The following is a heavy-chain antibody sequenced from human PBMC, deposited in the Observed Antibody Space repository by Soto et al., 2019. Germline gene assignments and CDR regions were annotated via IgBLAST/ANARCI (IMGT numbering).Heavy chain of an antibody. CDR2: IYPGDSDT. J-gene: IGHJ4*02. CDR3: ARADCSGGSCYFEGDY. D-gene: IGHD2-15*01. Sequence: EVQLVQSGAEVKKPGESLKISCKGSGYSFTSYWIGWVRQMPGKGLEWMGIIYPGDSDTRYSPSFQGQVTISADKSISTAYLQWSSLKASDTAMYYCARADCSGGSCYFEGDYWGQGTLVTVSS. CDR1: GYSFTSYW. V-gene: IGHV5-51*03.